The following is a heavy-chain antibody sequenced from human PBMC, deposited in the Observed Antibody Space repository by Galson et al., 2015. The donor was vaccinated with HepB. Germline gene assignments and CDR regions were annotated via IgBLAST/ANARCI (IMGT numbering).Heavy chain of an antibody. J-gene: IGHJ3*02. D-gene: IGHD3-16*02. Sequence: SLRLSCAGSGFIFSSYWMHWVRQAPGKGLVWVSRINSDGSDTSYADSVKGRFTISRDNSKNTLYLQMNSLRAEDTAVYYCAKDAYDYVWGSYRLGAFDIWGQGTMVTVSS. V-gene: IGHV3-74*01. CDR3: AKDAYDYVWGSYRLGAFDI. CDR2: INSDGSDT. CDR1: GFIFSSYW.